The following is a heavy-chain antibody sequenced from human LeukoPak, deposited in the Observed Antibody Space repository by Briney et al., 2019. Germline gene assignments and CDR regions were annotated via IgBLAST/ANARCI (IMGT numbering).Heavy chain of an antibody. CDR3: AKGGVLRYFDWLYDWFDP. D-gene: IGHD3-9*01. CDR1: GFTFSSYG. CDR2: ISYDGSNK. V-gene: IGHV3-30*18. Sequence: GRSLRLSCAASGFTFSSYGMHWVRQAPGKGLEWVAVISYDGSNKYYADSVKGRFTISRDNSKNTLYLQMNSLRAEDTAVYYCAKGGVLRYFDWLYDWFDPWGQGTLATVSS. J-gene: IGHJ5*02.